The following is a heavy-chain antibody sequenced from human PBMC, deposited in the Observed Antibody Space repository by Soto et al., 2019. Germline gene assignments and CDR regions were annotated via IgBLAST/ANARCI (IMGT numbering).Heavy chain of an antibody. D-gene: IGHD3-3*01. V-gene: IGHV4-59*08. CDR1: GGSLSSSY. Sequence: SETLSLTCTVSGGSLSSSYWSWIRQTPGKGLEWIGYIFSSGTPNYNPSLKRRLTISLDASKNQFSLTLRSVTAADTAIYYCARLEPYYDLSTGYHTVWWFDPWGQGTQVTVSS. CDR3: ARLEPYYDLSTGYHTVWWFDP. J-gene: IGHJ5*02. CDR2: IFSSGTP.